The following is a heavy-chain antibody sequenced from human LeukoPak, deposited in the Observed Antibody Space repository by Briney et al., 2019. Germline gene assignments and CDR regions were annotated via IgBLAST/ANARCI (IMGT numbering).Heavy chain of an antibody. J-gene: IGHJ5*02. D-gene: IGHD3-22*01. Sequence: SETLSLTCTVSGGSISSYYWSWIRQPPGKGLEWIGYIYYSGSTNYNPSLKSRVTISVDTSKNQFSLKLSSVTAADTAVYYCARYYDSSGSDSIPPYNWFDPWGQGTLVTVSS. CDR3: ARYYDSSGSDSIPPYNWFDP. CDR2: IYYSGST. CDR1: GGSISSYY. V-gene: IGHV4-59*01.